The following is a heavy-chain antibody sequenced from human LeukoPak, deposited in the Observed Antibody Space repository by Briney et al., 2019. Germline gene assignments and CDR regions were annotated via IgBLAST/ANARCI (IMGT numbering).Heavy chain of an antibody. CDR3: AKDTGYSSSWYNFDY. J-gene: IGHJ4*02. D-gene: IGHD6-13*01. Sequence: GRSLRLSCAASGFTFSSYGMHWVRQAPGKGLEWVAVISCDGSNKYYADSVKGRFTISRDNSKNTLYLQMNSLRAEDTAVYYCAKDTGYSSSWYNFDYWGQGTLVTVSS. CDR2: ISCDGSNK. V-gene: IGHV3-30*18. CDR1: GFTFSSYG.